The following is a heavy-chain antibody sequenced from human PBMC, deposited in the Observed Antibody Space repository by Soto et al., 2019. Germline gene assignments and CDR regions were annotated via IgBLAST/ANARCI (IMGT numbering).Heavy chain of an antibody. CDR2: FYPGDSTS. CDR1: GYSFISYC. D-gene: IGHD2-2*03. J-gene: IGHJ3*02. CDR3: ARIIGYCRNNDCSWTFDI. V-gene: IGHV5-51*01. Sequence: GESLKISCETSGYSFISYCVALVLQKPGKGLEWMGTFYPGDSTSTYSPSFQGQVTISVDKSISTAYLHLSSLKASDTAMYYCARIIGYCRNNDCSWTFDIWGQGTTVTVS.